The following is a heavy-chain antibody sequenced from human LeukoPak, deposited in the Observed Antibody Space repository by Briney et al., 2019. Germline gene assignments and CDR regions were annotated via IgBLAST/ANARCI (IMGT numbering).Heavy chain of an antibody. Sequence: SETLSLTCTVSGGSISSYYWSWIRQPPGKGLEWIGYISYSGSTNYNPSLKSRVTISVDTSKNQFSLRLSSVTAADTAVYFCARCRDGYPPFGYWGQGTLVTVSS. CDR3: ARCRDGYPPFGY. J-gene: IGHJ4*02. CDR2: ISYSGST. V-gene: IGHV4-59*01. CDR1: GGSISSYY. D-gene: IGHD5-24*01.